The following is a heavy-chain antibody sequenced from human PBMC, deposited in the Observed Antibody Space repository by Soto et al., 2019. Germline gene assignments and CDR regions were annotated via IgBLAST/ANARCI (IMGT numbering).Heavy chain of an antibody. V-gene: IGHV3-30*03. Sequence: QVQLVESGGGVVQPGRSLRLSCAASGFTFSSYGMHWVRQAPGKGLEWVALISYDGSDKSYADSVKGRFTISRDNSKNTLYLQMNSLRVEDTAVYYCGAGQYFSDYWGQGPLVTVAS. CDR1: GFTFSSYG. CDR2: ISYDGSDK. CDR3: GAGQYFSDY. J-gene: IGHJ4*02. D-gene: IGHD6-19*01.